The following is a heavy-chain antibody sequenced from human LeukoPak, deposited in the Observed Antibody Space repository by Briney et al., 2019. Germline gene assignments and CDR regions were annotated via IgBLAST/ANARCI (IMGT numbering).Heavy chain of an antibody. CDR1: GFTFSSYS. CDR3: ARGTPSAYYSYMDV. Sequence: PGGSLRLSCAASGFTFSSYSMNWVRQAPGKGLEWVSYISSSSSTIYYADSVKGRFTISRDNAKNSLYLQMNSLRAEDTAVYYCARGTPSAYYSYMDVWGKGTTVTVSS. V-gene: IGHV3-48*01. CDR2: ISSSSSTI. J-gene: IGHJ6*03. D-gene: IGHD3-3*01.